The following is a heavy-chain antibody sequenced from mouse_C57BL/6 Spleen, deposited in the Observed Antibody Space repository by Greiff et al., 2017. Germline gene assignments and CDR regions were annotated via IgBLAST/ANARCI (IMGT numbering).Heavy chain of an antibody. CDR3: ARHRDDYLWFAY. CDR1: GFTFSSYT. J-gene: IGHJ2*01. V-gene: IGHV5-9*01. CDR2: ISGGGGNT. Sequence: EVQLVESGGGLVKPGGSLKLSCAASGFTFSSYTMSWVRQTPEKRLEWVATISGGGGNTYYPDSVKGRFTLSRDNAKTTLYLQMSSLRSEDTALYYCARHRDDYLWFAYWGQGTTLTVSS. D-gene: IGHD2-4*01.